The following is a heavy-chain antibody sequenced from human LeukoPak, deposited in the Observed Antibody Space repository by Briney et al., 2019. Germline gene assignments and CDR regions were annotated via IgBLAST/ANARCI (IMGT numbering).Heavy chain of an antibody. J-gene: IGHJ4*02. D-gene: IGHD6-13*01. CDR3: ARGRLWVAAAGRFDY. CDR2: IYYSGNT. Sequence: SETLSLTCTVSGGSISSSSYYWAWIRQPPGKGLEWIGSIYYSGNTYYKSSLKSRVTISVDTSKNQFSLKLSSVTAADTAVYYCARGRLWVAAAGRFDYWGQGTLVTVSS. V-gene: IGHV4-39*07. CDR1: GGSISSSSYY.